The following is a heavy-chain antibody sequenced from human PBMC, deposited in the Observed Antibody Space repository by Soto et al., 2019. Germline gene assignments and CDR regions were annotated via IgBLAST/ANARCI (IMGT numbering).Heavy chain of an antibody. V-gene: IGHV4-31*02. J-gene: IGHJ5*02. CDR3: ARELRGRGSGRFDT. CDR2: IYYSGVT. Sequence: WTWIRQPPGKGLEWIGYIYYSGVTYYNPSLKRRVNISVDTSTNQVSLSLCSVTAADTAMYYCARELRGRGSGRFDTWGQGTLVAVSS. D-gene: IGHD3-10*01.